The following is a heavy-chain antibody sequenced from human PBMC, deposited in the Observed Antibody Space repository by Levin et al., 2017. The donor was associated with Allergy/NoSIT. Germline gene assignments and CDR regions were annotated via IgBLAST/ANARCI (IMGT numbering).Heavy chain of an antibody. CDR1: GYTFRNYG. J-gene: IGHJ4*02. D-gene: IGHD3-22*01. V-gene: IGHV1-18*01. CDR2: ISTDTGNR. Sequence: PGESLKISCKASGYTFRNYGISWVRQAPGRGLEWLGWISTDTGNRHYAQNLQGRVTMTTDTSTDTAHLELRSLRSDDTAVYYCARDLYNDDSVFGYWGQGTLVKVFS. CDR3: ARDLYNDDSVFGY.